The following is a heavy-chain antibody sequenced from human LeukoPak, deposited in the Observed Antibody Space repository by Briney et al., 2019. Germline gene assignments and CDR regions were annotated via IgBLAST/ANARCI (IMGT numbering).Heavy chain of an antibody. CDR2: IYSGGST. CDR1: GFIVGSNY. J-gene: IGHJ4*02. CDR3: VGRLAGADY. V-gene: IGHV3-66*01. Sequence: PGGSLRLSCAASGFIVGSNYMSWVRQAPGKGLEWVSNIYSGGSTYYADSVKGRFTISRDRSKNTLYLQMNSLRAEDTAVYYCVGRLAGADYWGQGTLATVSS. D-gene: IGHD6-19*01.